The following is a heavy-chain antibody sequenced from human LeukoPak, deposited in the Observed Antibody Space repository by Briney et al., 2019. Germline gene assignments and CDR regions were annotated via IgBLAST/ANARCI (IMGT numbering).Heavy chain of an antibody. D-gene: IGHD3-3*01. Sequence: GGSLRLSCAASGFTFSSYWMSWVRQAPGKGLEWVANIKLDGSEKYYVDSVKGRFTISRDNAKNSLYLQMNSLRAEDTAVYYCASTYYDFWSSNYYYYYMDVWGKGTTVTVSS. CDR3: ASTYYDFWSSNYYYYYMDV. CDR1: GFTFSSYW. CDR2: IKLDGSEK. J-gene: IGHJ6*03. V-gene: IGHV3-7*01.